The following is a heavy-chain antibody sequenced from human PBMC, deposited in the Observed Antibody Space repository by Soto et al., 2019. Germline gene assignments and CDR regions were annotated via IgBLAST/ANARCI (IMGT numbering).Heavy chain of an antibody. CDR3: ARGRGSETHNNWFDP. CDR1: GGSMSSGGYS. D-gene: IGHD6-19*01. CDR2: IFQSGST. Sequence: SETLSLTCAVSGGSMSSGGYSWGWIRQPPGKGLEWIGYIFQSGSTHYNPSLKSRVNISVDRSKNQFSLRLRSVTAADTAVYYCARGRGSETHNNWFDPWGQGTLVIVSS. J-gene: IGHJ5*02. V-gene: IGHV4-30-2*01.